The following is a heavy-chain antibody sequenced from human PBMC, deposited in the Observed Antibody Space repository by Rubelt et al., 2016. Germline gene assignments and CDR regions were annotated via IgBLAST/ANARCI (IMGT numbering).Heavy chain of an antibody. J-gene: IGHJ1*01. CDR2: ISYDGSNK. D-gene: IGHD4-23*01. V-gene: IGHV3-30*03. CDR3: ARVSGGKPSSSAEYFQH. CDR1: GFTFSSYG. Sequence: EFGGGVVQPGRSLRLSCAASGFTFSSYGMHWVRQAPGKGLEWVAVISYDGSNKYYADSVKGRFTISRDNSKNTLDLQMNSLRAEDTAVYYCARVSGGKPSSSAEYFQHWGQGTLVTVSS.